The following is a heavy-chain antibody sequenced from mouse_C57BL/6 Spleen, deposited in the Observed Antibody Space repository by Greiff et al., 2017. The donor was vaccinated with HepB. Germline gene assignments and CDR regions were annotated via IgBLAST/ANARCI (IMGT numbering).Heavy chain of an antibody. J-gene: IGHJ2*01. CDR1: GYTFTSYW. CDR3: ARSGGLRRDYFDY. D-gene: IGHD2-2*01. CDR2: IYPGSGST. Sequence: VQLQQPGAELVKPGASVKMSCKASGYTFTSYWITWVKQRPGQGLEWIGDIYPGSGSTNYNEKFKSKATLTVDTSSSTAYMQLSSLTSEDAAVYYCARSGGLRRDYFDYWGQGTTLTVCS. V-gene: IGHV1-55*01.